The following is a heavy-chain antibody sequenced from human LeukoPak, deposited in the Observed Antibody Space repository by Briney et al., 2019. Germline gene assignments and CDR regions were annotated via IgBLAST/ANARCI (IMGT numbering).Heavy chain of an antibody. CDR3: AKASPISRMALVGEGVDL. Sequence: GGSLRLSCAASGFTFSSYAMHWVRQAPGKGLEWVAVISYDGSNKYYADSVKGRFTISRDNSKNTLYLQMNSLRAEDTAVYYCAKASPISRMALVGEGVDLGGRGPLVPVPS. V-gene: IGHV3-30*04. CDR1: GFTFSSYA. J-gene: IGHJ2*01. D-gene: IGHD3-10*01. CDR2: ISYDGSNK.